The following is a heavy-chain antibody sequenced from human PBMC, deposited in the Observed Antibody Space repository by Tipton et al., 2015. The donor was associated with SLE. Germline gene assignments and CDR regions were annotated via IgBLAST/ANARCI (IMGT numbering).Heavy chain of an antibody. J-gene: IGHJ4*02. CDR3: TTGRYFDWLPKPFDY. CDR1: GFTLGDYA. Sequence: SLRLSCTASGFTLGDYAMSWFRQAPGKGLEWVGFIRSKAYGGTTEYAASVKGRFTISRDDSKSIAYLQMNSLKTEDTAVYYCTTGRYFDWLPKPFDYWGQGTLVTVSS. V-gene: IGHV3-49*03. D-gene: IGHD3-9*01. CDR2: IRSKAYGGTT.